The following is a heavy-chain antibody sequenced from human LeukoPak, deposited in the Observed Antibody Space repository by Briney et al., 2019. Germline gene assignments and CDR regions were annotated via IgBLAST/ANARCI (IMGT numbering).Heavy chain of an antibody. CDR3: TRDRRGYYDSGSYYPLI. CDR1: GYRFTGYY. Sequence: ASVKVSCKASGYRFTGYYIHWARQAPGQGLEWMGWINPNSGGTNYAQKFQGRVTMTRDTSVSTAYMEVSRLRSDDTAVYYCTRDRRGYYDSGSYYPLIWGQGTLVTVSS. V-gene: IGHV1-2*02. J-gene: IGHJ4*02. D-gene: IGHD3-10*01. CDR2: INPNSGGT.